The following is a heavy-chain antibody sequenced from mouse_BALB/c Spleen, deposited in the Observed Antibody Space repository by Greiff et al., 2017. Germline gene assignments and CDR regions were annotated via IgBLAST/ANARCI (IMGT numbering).Heavy chain of an antibody. V-gene: IGHV14-3*02. CDR3: ARDDGLYAMDY. CDR1: GFNIKDTY. J-gene: IGHJ4*01. D-gene: IGHD2-3*01. CDR2: IDPANGNT. Sequence: VQLQQSGAELVKPGASVKLSCTASGFNIKDTYMHWVKQRPEQGLEWIGRIDPANGNTKYDPKFQGKATITADTSSNTAYLQLSSLTSEDTAVYYCARDDGLYAMDYWGQGTSVTVSS.